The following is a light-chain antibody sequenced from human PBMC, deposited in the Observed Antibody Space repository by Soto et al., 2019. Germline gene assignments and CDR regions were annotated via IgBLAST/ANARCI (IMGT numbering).Light chain of an antibody. V-gene: IGKV3-20*01. CDR3: QQYYSYPT. CDR2: GAS. CDR1: QSVSSSY. Sequence: EIVLTQSPGTLSLSPGERATLSCRASQSVSSSYLAWYQQKPGQAPRLLIYGASSRATGIPDRFSGSGSGTDFTLTISRLEPEDFAVYYCQQYYSYPTFGQGTRLEIK. J-gene: IGKJ5*01.